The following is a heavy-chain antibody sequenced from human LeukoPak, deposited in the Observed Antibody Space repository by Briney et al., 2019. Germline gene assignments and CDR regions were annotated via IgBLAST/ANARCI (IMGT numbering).Heavy chain of an antibody. CDR3: AKDSETVTTQNFDY. V-gene: IGHV3-9*01. D-gene: IGHD4-17*01. Sequence: GRSLRLSCAASGFTFDVYAMHWVRQAPGKGLEWVSGISWNSGSIGYADSVKGRFTISRDNAKNSLYLQMNSLRAEDTALYYCAKDSETVTTQNFDYWGQGTLVTVSS. CDR2: ISWNSGSI. J-gene: IGHJ4*02. CDR1: GFTFDVYA.